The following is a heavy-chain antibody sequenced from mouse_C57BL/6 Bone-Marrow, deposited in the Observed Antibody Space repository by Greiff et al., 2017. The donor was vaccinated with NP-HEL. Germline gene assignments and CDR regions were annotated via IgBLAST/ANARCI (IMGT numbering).Heavy chain of an antibody. D-gene: IGHD2-1*01. V-gene: IGHV1-64*01. Sequence: VQLQQPGAELVKPGASVKLSCKASGYTFTSYWMHWVKQRPGQGLEWIGMIHPNSGSTNYNEKFKSKATLTVDKSSSTAYMQLSSLTSEDSAVYYCARKGGYGNYAWFAYWGQGTLVTVSA. CDR2: IHPNSGST. J-gene: IGHJ3*01. CDR3: ARKGGYGNYAWFAY. CDR1: GYTFTSYW.